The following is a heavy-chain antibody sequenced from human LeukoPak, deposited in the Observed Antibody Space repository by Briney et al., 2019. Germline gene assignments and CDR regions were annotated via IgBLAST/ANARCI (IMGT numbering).Heavy chain of an antibody. Sequence: SETLSLICTVSGGSMRIYYWSWIRQPRGRGLEGIGYIHYTGSTNYNPSLKRRVTISVDTSKNQFSLQLSSVTATDTAVYFCARHSSSWYPDYWGQGTLVTVSS. CDR3: ARHSSSWYPDY. J-gene: IGHJ4*02. CDR2: IHYTGST. D-gene: IGHD6-13*01. CDR1: GGSMRIYY. V-gene: IGHV4-59*08.